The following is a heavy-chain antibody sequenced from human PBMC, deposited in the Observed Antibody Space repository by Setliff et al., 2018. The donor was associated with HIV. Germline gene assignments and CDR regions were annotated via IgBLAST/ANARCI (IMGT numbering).Heavy chain of an antibody. CDR2: IYNGGAS. D-gene: IGHD3-3*01. V-gene: IGHV4-39*07. J-gene: IGHJ5*02. CDR1: GDSIISGSYY. Sequence: SETLSLTCTVTGDSIISGSYYWAWIRQPPGKGLEWIGTIYNGGASHYNPSLKSRVIIFLDPSKNQFSLELTSVTAADTTVYYCAREAPSEPTRYYNFWSGYPDWFDPWGPGTLVTVSS. CDR3: AREAPSEPTRYYNFWSGYPDWFDP.